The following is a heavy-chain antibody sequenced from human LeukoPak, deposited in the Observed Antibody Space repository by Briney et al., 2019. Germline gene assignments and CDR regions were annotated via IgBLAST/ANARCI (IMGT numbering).Heavy chain of an antibody. Sequence: SETLSLTCTVSGGSISSGGYYWSWIRQHPGKGLEWIGYIYYSGSTYYNPSLKSRVTISVDTSKNQFSLKLSSVTAADTAVCYCASTGLRNWFDPWGQGTLVTVSS. J-gene: IGHJ5*02. CDR1: GGSISSGGYY. V-gene: IGHV4-31*03. D-gene: IGHD1-14*01. CDR2: IYYSGST. CDR3: ASTGLRNWFDP.